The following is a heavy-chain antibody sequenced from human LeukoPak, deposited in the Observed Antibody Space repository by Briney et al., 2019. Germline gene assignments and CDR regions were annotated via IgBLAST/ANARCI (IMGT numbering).Heavy chain of an antibody. D-gene: IGHD3-10*01. CDR2: ISGNGDIV. CDR1: GSRFKLYY. CDR3: ARARGTSAIRGDY. J-gene: IGHJ4*02. Sequence: GGSLRLLCAFCGSRFKLYYMMWMRQALGKGLEWVAYISGNGDIVEYADSVKSRFAISSDNAKHSVFLQLDSLRTDDTATYYCARARGTSAIRGDYWGQGTRVLVSS. V-gene: IGHV3-11*01.